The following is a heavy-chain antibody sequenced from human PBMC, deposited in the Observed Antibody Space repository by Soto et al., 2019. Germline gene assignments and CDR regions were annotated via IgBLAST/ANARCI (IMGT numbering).Heavy chain of an antibody. CDR2: IYYSGST. V-gene: IGHV4-30-4*02. Sequence: SETLSLTCTVSGGSMSSGDYYWSWIRQPPGKGLEWIGYIYYSGSTYYNPSLKSRGTISVDTSNNQFSLKLTSVTAADTAMYYCARYYYGSGSYQDYWGQGTLVTVSS. J-gene: IGHJ4*02. CDR3: ARYYYGSGSYQDY. CDR1: GGSMSSGDYY. D-gene: IGHD3-10*01.